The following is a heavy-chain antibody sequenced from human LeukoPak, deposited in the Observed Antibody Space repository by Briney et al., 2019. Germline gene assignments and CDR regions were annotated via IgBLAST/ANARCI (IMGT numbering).Heavy chain of an antibody. Sequence: GGSLRLSCAASGFTFSIYWMSWVRQAPGKGLEWVANINEDGSTKYYVDSVKGRFTISRDNAKNSLFLQMNSLRAEDTAIYYCVRDRGTYRPIDYWGQGTLVTVSS. CDR2: INEDGSTK. D-gene: IGHD1-26*01. CDR1: GFTFSIYW. CDR3: VRDRGTYRPIDY. J-gene: IGHJ4*02. V-gene: IGHV3-7*03.